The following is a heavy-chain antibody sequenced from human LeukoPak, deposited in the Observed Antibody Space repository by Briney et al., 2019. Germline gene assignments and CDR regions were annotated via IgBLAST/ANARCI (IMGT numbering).Heavy chain of an antibody. D-gene: IGHD3-22*01. CDR3: ARESTYYYDSSGQAFDI. V-gene: IGHV3-53*01. CDR1: GFTFSNYW. CDR2: IYSGGST. Sequence: AGGSLRLSCAASGFTFSNYWMSWVRQAPGKGLEWVSVIYSGGSTYYADSVKGRFTISRDNSKNTLYLQMNSLRAEDTAVYYCARESTYYYDSSGQAFDIWGQGTMVSVSS. J-gene: IGHJ3*02.